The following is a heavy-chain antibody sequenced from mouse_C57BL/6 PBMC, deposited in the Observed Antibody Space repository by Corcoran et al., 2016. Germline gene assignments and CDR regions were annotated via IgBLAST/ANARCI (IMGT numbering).Heavy chain of an antibody. Sequence: EVQLQQSGPVLVKPGASVKMSCKASGYTFTDYYMNWVKQSHGKSLEWIGVINPYNGGTSYNQKFKGKATLTVDKSSSTAYMELNSLTSEDSAVYYCARKGGTWYFDYWGQGTTLTVSS. J-gene: IGHJ2*01. CDR3: ARKGGTWYFDY. D-gene: IGHD3-3*01. V-gene: IGHV1-19*01. CDR1: GYTFTDYY. CDR2: INPYNGGT.